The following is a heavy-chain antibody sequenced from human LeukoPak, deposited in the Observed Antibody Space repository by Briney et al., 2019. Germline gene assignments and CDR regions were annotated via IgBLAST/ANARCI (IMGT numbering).Heavy chain of an antibody. D-gene: IGHD4/OR15-4a*01. V-gene: IGHV1-8*03. Sequence: ASVKVSCKASGYTFTSYDINWVRQATGQGLEWMGWMNPNSGNTGYAQKFQGRVTITRNTSISTAYMELSSLRSEDTAVYYCARGAGLIGTPNYSFDYWGQGTLVTVSS. CDR3: ARGAGLIGTPNYSFDY. J-gene: IGHJ4*02. CDR1: GYTFTSYD. CDR2: MNPNSGNT.